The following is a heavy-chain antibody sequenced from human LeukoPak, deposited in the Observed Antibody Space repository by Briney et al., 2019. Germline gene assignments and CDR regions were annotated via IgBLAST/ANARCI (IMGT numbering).Heavy chain of an antibody. CDR2: IYYSGGT. Sequence: SETLSLTCTVSGGSISIYYWSWIRQPPGKGREWLGYIYYSGGTNYNPSLKSRVTISVDTSKNQFSLKLSSVTAADTAVYYCARGIEGSVWFGELGAFDIWGQGTMVTVSS. V-gene: IGHV4-59*01. J-gene: IGHJ3*02. D-gene: IGHD3-10*01. CDR1: GGSISIYY. CDR3: ARGIEGSVWFGELGAFDI.